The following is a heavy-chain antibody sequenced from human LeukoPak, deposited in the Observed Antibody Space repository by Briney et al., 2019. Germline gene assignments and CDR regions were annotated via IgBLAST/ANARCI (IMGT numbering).Heavy chain of an antibody. CDR1: GFTFSSYA. V-gene: IGHV3-23*01. Sequence: GGSLRLSWAASGFTFSSYAMSWVRQAPGEGMGWVSAISGSGGSTYYADSVKGRFTISRDNSKNTLYLQMNSLRAEDTAVYYCAKDREDIVVVVAATDAADYWGQGTLVTVSS. D-gene: IGHD2-15*01. CDR3: AKDREDIVVVVAATDAADY. CDR2: ISGSGGST. J-gene: IGHJ4*02.